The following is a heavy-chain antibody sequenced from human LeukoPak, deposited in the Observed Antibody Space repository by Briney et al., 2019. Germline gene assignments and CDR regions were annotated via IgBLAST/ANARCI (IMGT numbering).Heavy chain of an antibody. D-gene: IGHD5-18*01. V-gene: IGHV4-4*07. CDR3: ARGSRGRLPYYFDY. CDR2: IYTSGST. CDR1: GVSISSYY. Sequence: PSETLSLTCTVSGVSISSYYWTWIRQSAGKGLEWIGRIYTSGSTYYNPSLKSRVTISVDTSKNQFSLKLSSVTAADTAVYYCARGSRGRLPYYFDYWGQGTLVTASS. J-gene: IGHJ4*02.